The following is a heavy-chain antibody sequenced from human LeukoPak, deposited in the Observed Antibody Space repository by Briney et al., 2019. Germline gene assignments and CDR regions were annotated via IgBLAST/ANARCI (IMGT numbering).Heavy chain of an antibody. CDR3: ARVGTTMVRGVITTYYYYYMDV. CDR2: IKQDGSEK. Sequence: SGGSLRLSCAASGFTFSSYWMSWVRQAPGKGLEWVANIKQDGSEKYYVDSVKGRFTISRDNAKNSLYLQMNSLRAEDTAVYYCARVGTTMVRGVITTYYYYYMDVWGKGTTVTISS. J-gene: IGHJ6*03. CDR1: GFTFSSYW. V-gene: IGHV3-7*02. D-gene: IGHD3-10*01.